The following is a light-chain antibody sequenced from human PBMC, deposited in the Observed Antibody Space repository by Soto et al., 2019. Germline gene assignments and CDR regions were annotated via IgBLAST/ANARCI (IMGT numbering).Light chain of an antibody. CDR2: RNN. Sequence: QSVLTQPPSASGTPGQRVTISCSGSSSNIGSNYVYWYQQLPGTAPKLLIYRNNQRPSGVPDRFSGSKSGTSASLAISGLRSGDEAAYYCAAWDDSLSGVVFGGGTKLTVL. CDR3: AAWDDSLSGVV. J-gene: IGLJ2*01. CDR1: SSNIGSNY. V-gene: IGLV1-47*01.